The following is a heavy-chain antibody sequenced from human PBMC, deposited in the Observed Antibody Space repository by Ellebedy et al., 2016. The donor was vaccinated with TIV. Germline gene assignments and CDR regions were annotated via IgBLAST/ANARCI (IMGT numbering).Heavy chain of an antibody. D-gene: IGHD6-6*01. CDR2: ISGSGGST. CDR3: ARESWEYSSSSRWFDP. V-gene: IGHV3-23*01. CDR1: GFTFSSYA. Sequence: PGGSLRLSCAASGFTFSSYAMSWVRQAPGKGLEWVSAISGSGGSTYYADSVKGRFTISRDNAKNSLYLQMDSLKTEDTAVYYCARESWEYSSSSRWFDPWGQGTLVTVSS. J-gene: IGHJ5*02.